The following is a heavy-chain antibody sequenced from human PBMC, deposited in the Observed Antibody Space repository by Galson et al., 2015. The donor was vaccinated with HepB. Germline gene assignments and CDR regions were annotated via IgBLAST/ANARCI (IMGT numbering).Heavy chain of an antibody. CDR1: GFTFSSYA. Sequence: SLRLSCAASGFTFSSYAMSWVRQAPGKGLEWVSAISGSGGSNYYADSVKGRFTISRDNSKNTLYLQMNSLRAEDTAVYYCAKVPYYYDSSGTRRGGGGMDVWGQGTTVTVSS. D-gene: IGHD3-22*01. CDR2: ISGSGGSN. J-gene: IGHJ6*02. CDR3: AKVPYYYDSSGTRRGGGGMDV. V-gene: IGHV3-23*01.